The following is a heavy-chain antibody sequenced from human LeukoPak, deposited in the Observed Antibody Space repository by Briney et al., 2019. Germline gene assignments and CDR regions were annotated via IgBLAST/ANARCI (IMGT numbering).Heavy chain of an antibody. V-gene: IGHV3-30-3*01. J-gene: IGHJ3*02. CDR1: GFTFSSFA. D-gene: IGHD4-17*01. CDR3: ARSDPPVTTFYDAFDI. Sequence: PGGSLRLSCAASGFTFSSFAMHWVRQAPGKGLGWGAVISYDGSNKYYADPVKGRFTISRDNSKNTLYLQMNGLRAEDTAVYYCARSDPPVTTFYDAFDIWGQGTMVTVSS. CDR2: ISYDGSNK.